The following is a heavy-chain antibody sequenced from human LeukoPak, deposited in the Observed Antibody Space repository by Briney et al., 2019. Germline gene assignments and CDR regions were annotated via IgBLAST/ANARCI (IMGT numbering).Heavy chain of an antibody. CDR3: ASNYGG. J-gene: IGHJ4*02. D-gene: IGHD4-11*01. V-gene: IGHV3-7*03. Sequence: GGSLRLSCAASGFTFSSYWMNWARQAPGKGLEWVASINHNGNVNYYVDSVKGRFTISRDNAKNSLSLQMNSLRAEDTAVYYCASNYGGWGQGTLVTVSS. CDR1: GFTFSSYW. CDR2: INHNGNVN.